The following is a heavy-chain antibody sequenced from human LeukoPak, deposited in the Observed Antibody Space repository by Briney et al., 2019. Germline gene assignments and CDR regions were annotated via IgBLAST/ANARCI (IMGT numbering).Heavy chain of an antibody. J-gene: IGHJ6*03. V-gene: IGHV3-23*01. CDR1: GFTFSSYA. CDR3: AKAGLPTTLSYYYYYYMDV. Sequence: GGSLRLSCAASGFTFSSYAMSWVRQAPGKGLEWVSAISGSGGSTYYADSVKGRFTISRDNSKNTLYLQMNSLRAEDTAVYYCAKAGLPTTLSYYYYYYMDVWGKVTTVTVSS. CDR2: ISGSGGST. D-gene: IGHD1-1*01.